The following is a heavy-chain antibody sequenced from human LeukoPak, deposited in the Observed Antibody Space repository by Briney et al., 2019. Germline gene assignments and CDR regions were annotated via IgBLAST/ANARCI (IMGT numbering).Heavy chain of an antibody. V-gene: IGHV1-18*01. J-gene: IGHJ4*02. CDR2: ISAYNGNT. D-gene: IGHD3-22*01. CDR3: AREIRKTSYYYDSSGYVY. CDR1: GYTFTSYG. Sequence: ASVKVSCKASGYTFTSYGISWVRQAPGQGLEWMGWISAYNGNTNYAQKLQGRVTMTTDTSTSTAYMELRSLRSDDTAVYYCAREIRKTSYYYDSSGYVYWGQGTLVTVSS.